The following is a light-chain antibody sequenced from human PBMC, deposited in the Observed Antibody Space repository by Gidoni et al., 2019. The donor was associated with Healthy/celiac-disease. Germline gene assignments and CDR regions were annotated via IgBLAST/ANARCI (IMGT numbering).Light chain of an antibody. CDR1: QSGSSSY. J-gene: IGKJ1*01. Sequence: EIVLTQSPGTLSLAPGESATLTCRASQSGSSSYLAWYQQKPGQAPRLLIYGASSRATGVPDRFSGSGSGTDFTLTISRLEPEDFAVYYCQQYGSSPSTFGQGTKVEIK. CDR2: GAS. CDR3: QQYGSSPST. V-gene: IGKV3-20*01.